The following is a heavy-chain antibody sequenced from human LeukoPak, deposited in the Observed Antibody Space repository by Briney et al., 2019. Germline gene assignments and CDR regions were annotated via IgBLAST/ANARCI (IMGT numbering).Heavy chain of an antibody. Sequence: QTGGSLRLSCAASGLTFSSYAMSWVRQAPGKGLEWVSAISGSGGSTYYADSVKGRFTISRDNSKNTQYLQMNSLRAEDTAVYYCAKHPQVLSDYFDYWGQGTLVTVSS. V-gene: IGHV3-23*01. J-gene: IGHJ4*02. D-gene: IGHD2-2*01. CDR3: AKHPQVLSDYFDY. CDR1: GLTFSSYA. CDR2: ISGSGGST.